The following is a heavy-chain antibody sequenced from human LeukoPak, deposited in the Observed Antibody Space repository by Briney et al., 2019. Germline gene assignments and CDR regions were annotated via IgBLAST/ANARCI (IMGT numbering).Heavy chain of an antibody. Sequence: ASVKVSCKVSGYTLTELSMHWVRQAPGKGLEWMGGFDPEDGETIYAQKFQGRVTMTEDTSTDTAYVELSSLRSEDTAVYYCATDNEYSSSSGWFDPWGQGTLVTVSS. J-gene: IGHJ5*02. CDR3: ATDNEYSSSSGWFDP. CDR1: GYTLTELS. CDR2: FDPEDGET. V-gene: IGHV1-24*01. D-gene: IGHD6-6*01.